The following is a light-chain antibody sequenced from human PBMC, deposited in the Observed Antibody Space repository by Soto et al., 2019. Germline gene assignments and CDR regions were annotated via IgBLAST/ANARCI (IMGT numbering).Light chain of an antibody. CDR1: QGIGVY. V-gene: IGKV1-27*01. Sequence: DIPMTQSPSSVSASLGDRVTITCRASQGIGVYLAWFQQKPGHVPTLLIYAASTLQSGVPSRFSGSGSGTDFTLTISSLQPEDGATYYCQKYNSAPLTFGGGTKVEIK. CDR3: QKYNSAPLT. J-gene: IGKJ4*01. CDR2: AAS.